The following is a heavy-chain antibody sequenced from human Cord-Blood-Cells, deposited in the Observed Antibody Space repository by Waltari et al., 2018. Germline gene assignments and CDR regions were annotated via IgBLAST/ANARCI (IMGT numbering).Heavy chain of an antibody. J-gene: IGHJ4*02. Sequence: QVQLVQSGAEVKKPGASVKVSCEASGYTFTGHYMHWVRQAPGQGLEWMGWINPNSGGTNYAQKFQGRVTMTRDTSISTAYMELSRLRSDDTAVYYCARDCSGGSCYFDYWGQGTLVTVSS. CDR3: ARDCSGGSCYFDY. CDR2: INPNSGGT. V-gene: IGHV1-2*02. D-gene: IGHD2-15*01. CDR1: GYTFTGHY.